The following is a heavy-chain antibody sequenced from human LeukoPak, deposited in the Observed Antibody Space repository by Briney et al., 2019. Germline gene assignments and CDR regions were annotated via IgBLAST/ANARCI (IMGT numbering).Heavy chain of an antibody. D-gene: IGHD3-3*01. CDR3: AQSTYYDFWSGWVDV. V-gene: IGHV4-61*08. CDR1: GGSISSGGYY. CDR2: IYYSGST. Sequence: TSETLSLTCTVSGGSISSGGYYWSWIRQPPGKGLEWIGYIYYSGSTNYNPSLKSRVTISVDTSKNQFSLKLSSVTAADTAVYYCAQSTYYDFWSGWVDVWGKGTTVTVSS. J-gene: IGHJ6*04.